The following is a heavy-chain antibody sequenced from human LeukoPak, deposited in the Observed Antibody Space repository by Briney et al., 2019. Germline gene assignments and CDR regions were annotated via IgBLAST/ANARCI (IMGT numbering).Heavy chain of an antibody. CDR3: ASHYFVPEYYFDY. Sequence: GASVKVSCKASGYTFTGYYMHWVRQAPGQGLEGMGWINPNSGGTNYAQKFQGRVTMTRDTSISTAYMELSRLRSDDTAVYYCASHYFVPEYYFDYWGQGTLVTVSS. CDR1: GYTFTGYY. J-gene: IGHJ4*02. V-gene: IGHV1-2*02. CDR2: INPNSGGT. D-gene: IGHD3-9*01.